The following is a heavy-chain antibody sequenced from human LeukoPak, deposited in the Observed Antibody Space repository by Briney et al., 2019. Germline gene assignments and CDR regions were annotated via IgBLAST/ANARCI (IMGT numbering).Heavy chain of an antibody. J-gene: IGHJ4*02. CDR2: ISSSGSTI. CDR1: GFTFSSYE. CDR3: ARESFTFGGVIAPDFDY. V-gene: IGHV3-48*03. Sequence: GGSLRLSCAASGFTFSSYEMNWVRQAPGKGLEWVSYISSSGSTIYYADSVKGRFTISRDNAKNSPYLQMNSLRAEDTAVYYCARESFTFGGVIAPDFDYWGQGTLVTVSS. D-gene: IGHD3-16*02.